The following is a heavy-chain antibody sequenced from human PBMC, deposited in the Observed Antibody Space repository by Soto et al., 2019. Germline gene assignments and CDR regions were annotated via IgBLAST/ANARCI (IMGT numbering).Heavy chain of an antibody. V-gene: IGHV3-30*02. D-gene: IGHD3-22*01. CDR1: GFTFSTYG. CDR3: ARGLDYDSSGYYLDF. CDR2: IQYHGINK. J-gene: IGHJ4*02. Sequence: PGGSLRLSCAASGFTFSTYGMHWVRQAPGKGLEWVAFIQYHGINKDYADSVKGRFTISRGNSRNTLYLQMNSLRAEDTAVYYCARGLDYDSSGYYLDFWGQGALVTVSS.